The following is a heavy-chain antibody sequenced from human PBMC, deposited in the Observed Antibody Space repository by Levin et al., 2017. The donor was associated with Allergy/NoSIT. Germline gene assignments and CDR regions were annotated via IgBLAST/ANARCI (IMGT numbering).Heavy chain of an antibody. CDR3: ARRDYFGSGSEAPLYFDY. V-gene: IGHV1-69*02. D-gene: IGHD3-10*01. Sequence: SVKVSCKASGGTFSSYSLSWVRQAPGQGLEWMGRIIPILHITHYAQKFQGRVTITADKSTSTAYMELSSLRSEDTAVYYCARRDYFGSGSEAPLYFDYWGRGTLVTVSS. CDR1: GGTFSSYS. J-gene: IGHJ4*02. CDR2: IIPILHIT.